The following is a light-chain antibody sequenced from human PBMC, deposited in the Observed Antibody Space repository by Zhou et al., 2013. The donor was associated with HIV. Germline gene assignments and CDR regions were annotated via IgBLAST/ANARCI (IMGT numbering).Light chain of an antibody. V-gene: IGKV1-12*01. CDR1: RSISTW. CDR2: AAS. CDR3: QQANTFPPWT. Sequence: DIQVTQSPSSVSASVGDRVTITCRASRSISTWLAWYQQKPGKPPKLLIYAASSLQGGVPSRFSGSGSGTNFSLTISSLQPEDFATYFCQQANTFPPWTFGQGTKVETK. J-gene: IGKJ1*01.